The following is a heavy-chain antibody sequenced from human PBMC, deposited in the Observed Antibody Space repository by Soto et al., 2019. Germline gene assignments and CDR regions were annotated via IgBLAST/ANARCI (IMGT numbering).Heavy chain of an antibody. CDR3: ARGFSACNGSPLDF. D-gene: IGHD2-15*01. J-gene: IGHJ4*02. Sequence: GGSLRLSCAASGFTFSSYAMSWVRQAPGKGLDWVSAISGSGGSTYSADSVKGRFTISRDNSKNTLYLQMSSLRAEDTAVYYCARGFSACNGSPLDFWGQGSLVTVSS. CDR2: ISGSGGST. CDR1: GFTFSSYA. V-gene: IGHV3-23*01.